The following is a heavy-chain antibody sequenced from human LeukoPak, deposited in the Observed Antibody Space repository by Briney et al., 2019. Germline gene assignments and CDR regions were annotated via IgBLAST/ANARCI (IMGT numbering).Heavy chain of an antibody. CDR3: ARGRGVATAGKFDY. CDR1: GFTVSSNY. CDR2: IYSGGST. Sequence: GGSLRLSCAASGFTVSSNYMSWVRQAPGKGLEWVSVIYSGGSTYYADSVKGRFTISRDNSKNTLYLQMNSLRAEDTAVYYCARGRGVATAGKFDYWGQGTLVTVSS. J-gene: IGHJ4*02. D-gene: IGHD6-13*01. V-gene: IGHV3-66*01.